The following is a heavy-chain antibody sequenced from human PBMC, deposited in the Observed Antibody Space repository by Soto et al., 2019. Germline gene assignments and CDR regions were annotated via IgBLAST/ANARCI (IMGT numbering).Heavy chain of an antibody. V-gene: IGHV4-39*01. J-gene: IGHJ4*02. Sequence: QLHLQESGPGLVKPSETLSLTCTVSGGSISSITYYWAWIRQSPEKGLEWIGNIHYGGSTYYNPSLESRXXISLDXXXXXXXXXXXXXXXXXXXXXXXXXXXXXXXXXXXXSGYYLSYFDYWGQGSLVTVSA. CDR3: XXXXXXXXXXXXXSGYYLSYFDY. D-gene: IGHD3-22*01. CDR1: GGSISSITYY. CDR2: IHYGGST.